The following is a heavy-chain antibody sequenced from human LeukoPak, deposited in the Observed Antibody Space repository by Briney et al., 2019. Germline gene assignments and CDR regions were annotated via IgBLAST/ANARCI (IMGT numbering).Heavy chain of an antibody. CDR3: AKDVSKPKKYCSGGSCCSLEGLLAPVDLYYLDY. Sequence: PGGSLRLSCAASGFTFSSYAMSWVRQAPGKGLEWVSAISGSGGSTYYADSVKGRFTISRDNSKNTLYLQMNSLRAEDTAVYYCAKDVSKPKKYCSGGSCCSLEGLLAPVDLYYLDYWGQGTLVTVSS. CDR2: ISGSGGST. CDR1: GFTFSSYA. V-gene: IGHV3-23*01. D-gene: IGHD2-15*01. J-gene: IGHJ4*02.